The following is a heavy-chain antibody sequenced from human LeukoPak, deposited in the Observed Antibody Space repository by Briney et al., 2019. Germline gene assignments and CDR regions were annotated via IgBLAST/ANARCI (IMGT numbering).Heavy chain of an antibody. CDR3: ARHPRYFDALTRRDYYYYMDV. CDR2: IYPGDSDT. Sequence: GESLQISCKGSGYTFTSHWIGWVRQMPGKGLEWMGIIYPGDSDTRYNPSFQGQVTISADKSISTAYLQWSSLKASDTAMYYCARHPRYFDALTRRDYYYYMDVWGRGTTVTVSS. CDR1: GYTFTSHW. J-gene: IGHJ6*03. D-gene: IGHD3-9*01. V-gene: IGHV5-51*01.